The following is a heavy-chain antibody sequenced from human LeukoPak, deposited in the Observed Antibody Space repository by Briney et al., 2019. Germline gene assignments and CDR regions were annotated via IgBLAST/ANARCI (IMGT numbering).Heavy chain of an antibody. J-gene: IGHJ6*03. CDR3: ARDRRLDYYFYMDV. CDR2: IKQDGREK. CDR1: GFTFSTYW. Sequence: GGSLRLSCAASGFTFSTYWMSWVRQAPGKGLEWVANIKQDGREKYYVDSVKGRFIISRDNAKNSLFLQMNSLRVEDTAVYYCARDRRLDYYFYMDVWGKGTTVTVSS. V-gene: IGHV3-7*01.